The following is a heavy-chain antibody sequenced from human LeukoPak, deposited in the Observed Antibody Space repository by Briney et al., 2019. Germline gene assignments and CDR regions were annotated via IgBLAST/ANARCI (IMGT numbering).Heavy chain of an antibody. CDR2: ISYDGSNK. J-gene: IGHJ4*02. V-gene: IGHV3-30*18. Sequence: PGGSLRLSCAASGFTFSSYGMHWVRQAPGKGLEWVAVISYDGSNKYYADSVKGRFTISRDNSKNTLYLQMNSLRVEDTAVYYCAKARYCSSTSCTTFDYWGQGTLVTVSS. CDR1: GFTFSSYG. D-gene: IGHD2-2*01. CDR3: AKARYCSSTSCTTFDY.